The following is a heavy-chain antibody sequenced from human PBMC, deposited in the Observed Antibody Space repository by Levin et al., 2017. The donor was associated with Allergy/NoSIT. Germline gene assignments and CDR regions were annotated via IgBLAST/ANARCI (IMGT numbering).Heavy chain of an antibody. CDR3: VRDTPCSTTTCYIHYYYGLDV. CDR2: ISAYNGNT. V-gene: IGHV1-18*01. Sequence: ASVKVSCKTSGYTFSSYGVSWVRQAPGQGLEWMGWISAYNGNTDYAQKVQGRVTMTTDTSTSTAYMELRSLRSDDTAVYYCVRDTPCSTTTCYIHYYYGLDVWGQGTTVTVSS. J-gene: IGHJ6*02. CDR1: GYTFSSYG. D-gene: IGHD2-2*02.